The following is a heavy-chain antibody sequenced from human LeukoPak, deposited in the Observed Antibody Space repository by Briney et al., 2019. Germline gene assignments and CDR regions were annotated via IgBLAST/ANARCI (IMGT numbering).Heavy chain of an antibody. CDR1: GFTFSDYY. Sequence: PGGSLRLSCAASGFTFSDYYMSWIRQAPGKGLEWVLYISSSGSTIYYADSVKGRFTISRDNAKNSLYLQMNSLRAEDTAVYYCARDRGGDYSSSYFDYWGQGTLVTVSS. V-gene: IGHV3-11*01. J-gene: IGHJ4*02. D-gene: IGHD6-13*01. CDR2: ISSSGSTI. CDR3: ARDRGGDYSSSYFDY.